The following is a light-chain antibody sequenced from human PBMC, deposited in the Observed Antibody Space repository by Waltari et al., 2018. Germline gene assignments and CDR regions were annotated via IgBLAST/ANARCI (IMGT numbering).Light chain of an antibody. CDR3: QHYVRLPVT. CDR1: QSVGRA. Sequence: ELVLTQSPGTLCLYTGERATLSCRASQSVGRALTWYQQKPVQAPRLLIYGAPIRATDIPDRCSGSGSGTDFSLTISILEPEDVAFYYGQHYVRLPVTFGQGTKVEIK. CDR2: GAP. J-gene: IGKJ1*01. V-gene: IGKV3-20*01.